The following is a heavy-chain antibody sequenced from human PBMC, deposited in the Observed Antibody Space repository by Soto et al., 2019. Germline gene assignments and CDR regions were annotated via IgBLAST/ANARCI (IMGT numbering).Heavy chain of an antibody. CDR3: ARLRRSGESGYWFDP. CDR2: IYHSGSP. J-gene: IGHJ5*02. Sequence: PSETLSLTCAVSGGSISSGGYSWSWIRQPPGKGLEWIGYIYHSGSPYYNPSLKSRVTISVDRSKNQFSLKLSSVTAADTAIYYCARLRRSGESGYWFDPWGQGTLVTVSS. V-gene: IGHV4-30-2*01. D-gene: IGHD3-10*01. CDR1: GGSISSGGYS.